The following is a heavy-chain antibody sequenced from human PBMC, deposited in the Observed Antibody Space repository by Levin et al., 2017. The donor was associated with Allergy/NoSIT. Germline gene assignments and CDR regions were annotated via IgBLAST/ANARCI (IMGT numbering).Heavy chain of an antibody. CDR3: ARHREYGGSDS. CDR1: GGFIHSYF. J-gene: IGHJ4*02. D-gene: IGHD4-23*01. Sequence: SETLSLTCTVSGGFIHSYFWSWIRQPPGKGLEWIGYIYYNWNTDYNPSLKSRVTISGDTSKNQFSLMLSSVTAADTAVYYCARHREYGGSDSWGQGTLVTVSS. V-gene: IGHV4-59*08. CDR2: IYYNWNT.